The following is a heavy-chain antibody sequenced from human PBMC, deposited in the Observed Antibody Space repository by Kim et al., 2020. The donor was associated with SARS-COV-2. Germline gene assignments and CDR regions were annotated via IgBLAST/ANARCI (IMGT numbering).Heavy chain of an antibody. V-gene: IGHV3-23*01. J-gene: IGHJ1*01. D-gene: IGHD6-19*01. CDR3: AKVTSGSSGWFEYFQH. Sequence: GASLRLSCAASGFTFNTYAMSWVRQAPGKGLEWVSGIRGSGDRTSYADSVRGRFTISRDNSKNTLYLQMDSLRAEDTAIYYCAKVTSGSSGWFEYFQHWGQGTLVTVSS. CDR1: GFTFNTYA. CDR2: IRGSGDRT.